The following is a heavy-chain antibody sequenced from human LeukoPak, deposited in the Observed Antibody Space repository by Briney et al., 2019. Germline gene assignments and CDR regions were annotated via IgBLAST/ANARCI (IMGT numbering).Heavy chain of an antibody. CDR3: ARDPEYYYDSSGYSPGAFDI. CDR1: GFTFNNYA. V-gene: IGHV3-33*01. Sequence: PGGSLRLSCAASGFTFNNYAMHWVRQSPDKGLEWVSVIWSDGGTKYYADSVKGRFTISRDNSKNTLYLQMDSLRDEDTAVYYCARDPEYYYDSSGYSPGAFDIWGPGTMVTVSS. J-gene: IGHJ3*02. D-gene: IGHD3-22*01. CDR2: IWSDGGTK.